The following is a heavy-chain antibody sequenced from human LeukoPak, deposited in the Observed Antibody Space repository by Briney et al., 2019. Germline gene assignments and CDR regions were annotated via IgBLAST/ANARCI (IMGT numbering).Heavy chain of an antibody. J-gene: IGHJ4*02. CDR2: ISAYNGNT. CDR1: GYTFTSYD. Sequence: ASVKVSCKASGYTFTSYDINWVRQATGQGLEWMGWISAYNGNTNYAQKLQGRVTMTTDTSTSTAYMELRSLRSDDTAVYYCARTGYDSSGYYRADVDYWGQGTLVTVSS. CDR3: ARTGYDSSGYYRADVDY. V-gene: IGHV1-18*01. D-gene: IGHD3-22*01.